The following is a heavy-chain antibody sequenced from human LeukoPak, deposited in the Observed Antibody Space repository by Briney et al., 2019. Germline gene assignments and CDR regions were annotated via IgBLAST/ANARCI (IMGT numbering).Heavy chain of an antibody. Sequence: GGSLRLSCAASGFTFSSYSMNWVRQAPGKGLEWVSLIYSDGRTYYADSVKGRCTISRDNSKNTLYLQMNSLRVEDTAVYYCARGLFLSGYLDAFDIWGQGTVVTVSS. CDR1: GFTFSSYS. J-gene: IGHJ3*02. CDR3: ARGLFLSGYLDAFDI. D-gene: IGHD3-22*01. CDR2: IYSDGRT. V-gene: IGHV3-53*01.